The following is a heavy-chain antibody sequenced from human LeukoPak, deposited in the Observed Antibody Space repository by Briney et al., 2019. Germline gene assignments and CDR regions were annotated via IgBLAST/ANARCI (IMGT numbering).Heavy chain of an antibody. J-gene: IGHJ3*02. V-gene: IGHV3-23*01. CDR3: AGKYSSSPRHAFDI. CDR1: GFNFDDYV. D-gene: IGHD6-13*01. CDR2: ISGSGGST. Sequence: GGSLRLSCAASGFNFDDYVMTWVRQAPGKGLEWVSAISGSGGSTYYADSVKGRFTISRDNSKNTLYLQMNSLRAEDTAVYYCAGKYSSSPRHAFDIWGQGTMVTVSS.